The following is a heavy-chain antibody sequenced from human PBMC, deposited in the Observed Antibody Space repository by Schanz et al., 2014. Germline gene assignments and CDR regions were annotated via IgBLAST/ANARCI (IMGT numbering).Heavy chain of an antibody. D-gene: IGHD4-17*01. Sequence: QVQLQESGPGLVKPSGTLSLTCAVSGGSIASTNWWTWVRQPPGKGLQWIGEISQSGSTNYNPSLKSRVTISVDKSNNQFSLSLSSVTAADTAVYYCAREGRHDYGGNSEVDYWGQGTLVTVSS. V-gene: IGHV4-4*02. CDR1: GGSIASTNW. CDR3: AREGRHDYGGNSEVDY. CDR2: ISQSGST. J-gene: IGHJ4*02.